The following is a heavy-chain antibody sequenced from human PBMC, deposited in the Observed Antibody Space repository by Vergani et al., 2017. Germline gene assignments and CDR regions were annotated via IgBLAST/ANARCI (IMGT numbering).Heavy chain of an antibody. CDR2: INPSGGST. D-gene: IGHD6-13*01. J-gene: IGHJ4*02. V-gene: IGHV1-46*01. CDR1: GYTFTSYY. Sequence: QVQLVQSGAEVKKPGASVKVSCKASGYTFTSYYMHWVRQAPGQGLEWMGIINPSGGSTSYAQKFQGRVTMTRDTSKSTVYMELSSLRSEDTAVYYCARMTKSPIAAAGFVDYWGQGTLVTVSS. CDR3: ARMTKSPIAAAGFVDY.